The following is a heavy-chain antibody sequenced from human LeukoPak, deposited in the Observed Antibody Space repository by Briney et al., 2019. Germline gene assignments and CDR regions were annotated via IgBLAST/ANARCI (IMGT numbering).Heavy chain of an antibody. J-gene: IGHJ4*02. CDR1: GYTFTSYD. D-gene: IGHD1-1*01. Sequence: ASVKVSCKASGYTFTSYDINWVRQATGQGLEWMGWMNPNSGNTGYAQKFQGRVTITRNTSISTAYMELSSLRSEDTAVYYCARANDGVFEDFDYWGQGTLVTVSS. V-gene: IGHV1-8*03. CDR3: ARANDGVFEDFDY. CDR2: MNPNSGNT.